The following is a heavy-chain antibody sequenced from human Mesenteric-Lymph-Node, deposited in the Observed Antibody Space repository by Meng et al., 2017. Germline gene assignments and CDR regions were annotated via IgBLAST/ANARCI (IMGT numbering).Heavy chain of an antibody. J-gene: IGHJ5*02. V-gene: IGHV1-69*13. CDR2: IIPNIGSP. D-gene: IGHD6-13*01. Sequence: SVKVSCKPSRGTFNSHTINWVRQAPGQGLEWMGGIIPNIGSPDYAQKFRDRVTITADVSTSTAYMELSSLRSEDTAVYYCARDKGSSSWYVWFDPWGQGTLVTVSS. CDR1: RGTFNSHT. CDR3: ARDKGSSSWYVWFDP.